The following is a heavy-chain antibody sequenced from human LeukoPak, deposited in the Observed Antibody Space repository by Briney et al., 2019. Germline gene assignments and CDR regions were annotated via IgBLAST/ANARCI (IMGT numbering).Heavy chain of an antibody. J-gene: IGHJ4*02. D-gene: IGHD3-3*01. Sequence: GGSLRLSWAPLGFTFSSYAMSWVRQAPGKGLEWVSAISGSGGSTYYADSVKGRFTISRDNSKNTLYLQMNSLRAEDTAVYYCAKGVKIFGVVITLDYWGQGTLVTVSS. CDR3: AKGVKIFGVVITLDY. CDR2: ISGSGGST. CDR1: GFTFSSYA. V-gene: IGHV3-23*01.